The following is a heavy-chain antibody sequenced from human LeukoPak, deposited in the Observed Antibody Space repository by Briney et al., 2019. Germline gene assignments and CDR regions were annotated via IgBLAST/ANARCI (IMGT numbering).Heavy chain of an antibody. CDR2: IHPGDSDS. CDR3: ARAPTGFPNWFDP. Sequence: GESLKISCKGSGYSFSNYWIAWVRQMPGKGLEWMGIIHPGDSDSRYSPSFQGQVTISADKSINTAYLQWSSLKASDTAMYYGARAPTGFPNWFDPWGQGTPVTVSS. J-gene: IGHJ5*02. V-gene: IGHV5-51*01. CDR1: GYSFSNYW.